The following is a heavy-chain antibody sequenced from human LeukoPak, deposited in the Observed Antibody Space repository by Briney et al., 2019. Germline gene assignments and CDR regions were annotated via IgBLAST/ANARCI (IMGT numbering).Heavy chain of an antibody. CDR1: GGSISSGSYY. Sequence: SQTLSLTCTVSGGSISSGSYYRSCIRQPAGKGLEWIGRNYTSGSTNYNPSLKSRVTISVDTSKNQFSLKLSSVTAADTAVYYCARGRDDFWRNYYYYYGMDVWGQGTTVTVSS. V-gene: IGHV4-61*02. CDR3: ARGRDDFWRNYYYYYGMDV. D-gene: IGHD3-3*01. J-gene: IGHJ6*02. CDR2: NYTSGST.